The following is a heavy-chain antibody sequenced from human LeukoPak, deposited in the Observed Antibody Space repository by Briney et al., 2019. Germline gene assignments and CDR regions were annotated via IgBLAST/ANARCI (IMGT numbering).Heavy chain of an antibody. D-gene: IGHD2-8*01. CDR1: GFTFSSYE. CDR3: ARESSLRVYVITIVTYYYMDV. CDR2: ITSSDSTT. V-gene: IGHV3-48*03. Sequence: GGSLRLSCTASGFTFSSYEMNWVRQAPGKGLEWISYITSSDSTTYYADSVKGRFTISRDNAKKSLYLQMNSLRAEDTAVYYCARESSLRVYVITIVTYYYMDVWGKGTTVTVSS. J-gene: IGHJ6*03.